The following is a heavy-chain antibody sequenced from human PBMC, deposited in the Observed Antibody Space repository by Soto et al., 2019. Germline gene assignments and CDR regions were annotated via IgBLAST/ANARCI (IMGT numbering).Heavy chain of an antibody. V-gene: IGHV1-46*03. D-gene: IGHD1-1*01. CDR1: GYSFTGHY. Sequence: ASVKASCKAFGYSFTGHYMHWVRQAPGQGLEWMGTIIPGGVNKAYAQKFQGRVTMTSDTSTSTVYMELTSLTSEDTAIYYCDRDQSWHDMVWWFEPWG. CDR3: DRDQSWHDMVWWFEP. J-gene: IGHJ5*02. CDR2: IIPGGVNK.